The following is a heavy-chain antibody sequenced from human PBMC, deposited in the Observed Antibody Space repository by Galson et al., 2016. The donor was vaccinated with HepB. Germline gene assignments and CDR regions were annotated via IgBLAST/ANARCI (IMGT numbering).Heavy chain of an antibody. CDR1: NYAISSGHN. CDR2: IHHSGIT. CDR3: APLGYCSGDTCHRVY. D-gene: IGHD2-15*01. Sequence: ETLSLTCTVSNYAISSGHNWGWIRQPPGRGLEWIGTIHHSGITYYKSSLKSRVTMSIDTSNNQFSLKLSSVTAADTAVYYCAPLGYCSGDTCHRVYWGQGTLVTVSS. J-gene: IGHJ4*02. V-gene: IGHV4-38-2*02.